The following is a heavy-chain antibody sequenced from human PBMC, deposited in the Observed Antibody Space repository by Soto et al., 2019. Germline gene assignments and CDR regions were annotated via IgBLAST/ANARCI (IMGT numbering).Heavy chain of an antibody. V-gene: IGHV3-23*01. CDR1: GFTFSTYA. Sequence: EVQLLESGGGLVQPGGSLRLSCAASGFTFSTYAMTWVRQAPGQGLEWVSTVTGSGAYTFDADSVKGRFTISRDNSKDTLYLQMNSLRPEDTAVYYCAKDRYYDILADSCYNYGLDVWGQGTPVTVYS. CDR3: AKDRYYDILADSCYNYGLDV. D-gene: IGHD3-9*01. J-gene: IGHJ6*02. CDR2: VTGSGAYT.